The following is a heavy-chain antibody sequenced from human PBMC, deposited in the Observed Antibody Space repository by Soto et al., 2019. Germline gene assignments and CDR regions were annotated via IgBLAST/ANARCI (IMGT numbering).Heavy chain of an antibody. Sequence: QVQLVQSGAEVKKPGSSVKVSCKASGGTFSSYAISWVRQAPGQGLEGMGGIIPIFGTADYAQKFQGRVTITADESTSTAYMELSSLRSEDTAVYYCASHGYSYGYLLDYWGQGTLVTVSS. CDR2: IIPIFGTA. V-gene: IGHV1-69*12. CDR3: ASHGYSYGYLLDY. CDR1: GGTFSSYA. D-gene: IGHD5-18*01. J-gene: IGHJ4*02.